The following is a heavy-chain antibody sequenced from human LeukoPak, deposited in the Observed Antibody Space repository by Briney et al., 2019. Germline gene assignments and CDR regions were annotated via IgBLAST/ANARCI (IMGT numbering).Heavy chain of an antibody. D-gene: IGHD6-13*01. J-gene: IGHJ4*02. Sequence: SETLSLTCTVSGGSISSSSYYWSWIRQPPGKGLEWIGYIYYSGSTNYNPSLKSRVTISVDTSKNQFSLKLGSVTAADTAVYYCASSYSSSWYYYDYWGQGTLVTVSS. V-gene: IGHV4-61*01. CDR3: ASSYSSSWYYYDY. CDR1: GGSISSSSYY. CDR2: IYYSGST.